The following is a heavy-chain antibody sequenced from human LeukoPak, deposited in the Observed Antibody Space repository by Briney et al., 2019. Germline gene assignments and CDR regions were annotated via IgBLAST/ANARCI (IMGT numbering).Heavy chain of an antibody. Sequence: ASVKVSCKVSGYTLTELSMHWVRQAPGKGLEWMGGFDPEDGETIYAQKFQGRVTMTEDTSTDTAYMELSSLRSEDTAVYYCATGENGAYVLDYWGQGTLVTVSS. CDR2: FDPEDGET. CDR3: ATGENGAYVLDY. D-gene: IGHD4-17*01. J-gene: IGHJ4*02. CDR1: GYTLTELS. V-gene: IGHV1-24*01.